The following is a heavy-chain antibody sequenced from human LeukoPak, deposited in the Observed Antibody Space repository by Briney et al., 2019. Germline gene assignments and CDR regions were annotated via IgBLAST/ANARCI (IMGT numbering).Heavy chain of an antibody. V-gene: IGHV1-69*13. CDR2: IIPIFGTA. CDR1: GYTFTSYY. CDR3: ARDPAVARGYSYGYFDY. D-gene: IGHD5-18*01. J-gene: IGHJ4*02. Sequence: SVKVSCKASGYTFTSYYMHWVRQAPGQGLEWMGGIIPIFGTANYAQKFQGRVTITADESTSTAYMELSSLRSEDTAVYYCARDPAVARGYSYGYFDYWGQGTLVTVSS.